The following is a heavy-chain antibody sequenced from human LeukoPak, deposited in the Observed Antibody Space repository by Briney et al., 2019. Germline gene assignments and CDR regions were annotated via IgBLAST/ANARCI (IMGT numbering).Heavy chain of an antibody. D-gene: IGHD3-22*01. CDR1: GFTFSSYF. CDR3: VKDDSYFYDSSGPH. CDR2: ISSNGGST. J-gene: IGHJ4*02. Sequence: GGSLRLPCSASGFTFSSYFMHWVRQAPGKGLEYVSGISSNGGSTYYADSVKGRFAISRDNSRNTLFLQMSSLRADDTAVFYCVKDDSYFYDSSGPHWGQGTLVTVSS. V-gene: IGHV3-64D*09.